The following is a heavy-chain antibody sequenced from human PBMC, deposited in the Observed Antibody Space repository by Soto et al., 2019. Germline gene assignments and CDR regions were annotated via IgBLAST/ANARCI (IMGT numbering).Heavy chain of an antibody. V-gene: IGHV1-69*06. J-gene: IGHJ6*02. CDR3: ARSWDCRSTSCYRRGLYYSGMDV. Sequence: QVQLVQSGAEVKKPGSSVKVSCKASGGTFSSYAISWVRRAPGQGLEWMGGIIPIFGTANYAQKFQGRVTINADKSTSTADIELSSLRSEDTAVYYCARSWDCRSTSCYRRGLYYSGMDVWGQGTTVTVSS. CDR2: IIPIFGTA. D-gene: IGHD2-2*02. CDR1: GGTFSSYA.